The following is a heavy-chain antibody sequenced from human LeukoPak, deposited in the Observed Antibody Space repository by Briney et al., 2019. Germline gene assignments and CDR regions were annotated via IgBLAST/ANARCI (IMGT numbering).Heavy chain of an antibody. V-gene: IGHV3-23*01. Sequence: AGGSLRLSCAASGFTFSSYGMSWVRQAPGKGLEWVSAISGSGGSTYYADSVKGRFTISRDNSKNTLYLQMNSLRAEDTAVYYCASGITGNRGYFDYWGQGTLVTVSS. CDR1: GFTFSSYG. CDR2: ISGSGGST. J-gene: IGHJ4*02. D-gene: IGHD1-20*01. CDR3: ASGITGNRGYFDY.